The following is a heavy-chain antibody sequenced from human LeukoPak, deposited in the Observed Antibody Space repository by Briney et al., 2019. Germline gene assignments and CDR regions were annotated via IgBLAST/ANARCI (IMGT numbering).Heavy chain of an antibody. V-gene: IGHV1-69*05. CDR1: VGSFSSYA. J-gene: IGHJ6*03. CDR2: IIPIFGTA. Sequence: SVKVSCKASVGSFSSYAISWVGQAPGQGLEWMGWIIPIFGTANYAQKFQGRATITTDESTSTAYMELSSLRSEDTAVYYCARARPYTRRDYYYYYYMDVWGKGTTVTVSS. CDR3: ARARPYTRRDYYYYYYMDV. D-gene: IGHD1-14*01.